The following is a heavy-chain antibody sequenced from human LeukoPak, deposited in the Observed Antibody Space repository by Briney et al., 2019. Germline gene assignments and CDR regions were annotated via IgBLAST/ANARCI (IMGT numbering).Heavy chain of an antibody. D-gene: IGHD6-13*01. J-gene: IGHJ4*02. CDR2: IWYDGSNK. Sequence: QPGRSLRLSCAASGFTFSSYGMHWVRQAPGKGLEWVAVIWYDGSNKYYADSVKGRFTISRDNSKNTLYLQMNSLRAEDTAVYYCARDGGLYSSSWFDYWGPGTLVTVSS. V-gene: IGHV3-33*01. CDR1: GFTFSSYG. CDR3: ARDGGLYSSSWFDY.